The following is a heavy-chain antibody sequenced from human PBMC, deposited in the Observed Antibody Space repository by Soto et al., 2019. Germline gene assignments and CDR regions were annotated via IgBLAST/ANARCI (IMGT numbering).Heavy chain of an antibody. Sequence: GGSLRLSCAASGFTFSSYCMHWVRQAPGKGLEWVAVIWYDGSNKYYADSVKGRFTISRDNSKNTLYLQMNSLRAEDTAVYYCARDQSDYDILTGYYKGIDYWGQGTLVTVSS. D-gene: IGHD3-9*01. J-gene: IGHJ4*02. CDR1: GFTFSSYC. CDR3: ARDQSDYDILTGYYKGIDY. V-gene: IGHV3-33*01. CDR2: IWYDGSNK.